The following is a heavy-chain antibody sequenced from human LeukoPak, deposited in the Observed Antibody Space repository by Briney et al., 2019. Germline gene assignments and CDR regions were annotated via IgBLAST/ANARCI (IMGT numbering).Heavy chain of an antibody. J-gene: IGHJ4*02. CDR1: GGTFSSYA. CDR3: ARAARAHYYDSSGHFDY. Sequence: ASVKVSCKAAGGTFSSYAISWVRQAPGQGLEWMGGIIPIFGTANYAQKFRGRVTITTDESTSTAYMELSSLRSEDTAVYYCARAARAHYYDSSGHFDYWGQGTLVTVSS. V-gene: IGHV1-69*05. CDR2: IIPIFGTA. D-gene: IGHD3-22*01.